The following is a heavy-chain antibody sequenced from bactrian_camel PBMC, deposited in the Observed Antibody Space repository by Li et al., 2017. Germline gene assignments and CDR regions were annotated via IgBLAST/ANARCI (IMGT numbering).Heavy chain of an antibody. J-gene: IGHJ4*01. Sequence: QLVESGGGSVQVGGSLTLSCVASGYIYSGYCMGWFRQATGKDREGVAHIDTGGSTYYADSVKGRFTISQDSARNTVYLQMNNLQPEDTATYYCAEGRGSRGEHCYSLNYWGQGTQVTVS. V-gene: IGHV3S67*01. CDR1: GYIYSGYC. CDR3: AEGRGSRGEHCYSLNY. D-gene: IGHD6*01. CDR2: IDTGGST.